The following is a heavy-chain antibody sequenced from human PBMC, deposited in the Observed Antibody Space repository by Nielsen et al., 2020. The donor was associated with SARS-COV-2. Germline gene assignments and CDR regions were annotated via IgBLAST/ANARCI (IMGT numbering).Heavy chain of an antibody. D-gene: IGHD6-13*01. CDR2: ISYDGNNK. V-gene: IGHV3-30*18. CDR1: EFTFNSYG. J-gene: IGHJ6*03. Sequence: GESLKISCAASEFTFNSYGMHWVRQAPGKGLEWVAVISYDGNNKYYADSVKGRFTISRDNSKNTLYLQMNSLRAEDTAVYYCAKDASSSWDDFYYMDVWGKGITVTVSS. CDR3: AKDASSSWDDFYYMDV.